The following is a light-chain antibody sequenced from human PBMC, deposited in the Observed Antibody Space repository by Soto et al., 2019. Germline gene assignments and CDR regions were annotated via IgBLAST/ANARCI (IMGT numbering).Light chain of an antibody. CDR2: GAS. CDR1: QSVSSSD. CDR3: QQYGSSQWT. J-gene: IGKJ1*01. V-gene: IGKV3-20*01. Sequence: EIVLTQSPGTLSLSPGERATLSCRASQSVSSSDLALYQQKPVQAPRLLIYGASSRATGIPDRFSGSGSGTDFTLTISRLEPEDFAVYYCQQYGSSQWTFGQGTKVDIK.